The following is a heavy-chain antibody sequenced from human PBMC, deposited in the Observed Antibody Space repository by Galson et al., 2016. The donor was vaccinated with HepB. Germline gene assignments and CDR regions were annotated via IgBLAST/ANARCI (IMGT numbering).Heavy chain of an antibody. Sequence: SETLSLTCTVSGDTSQSMSSSSFNWGWIRQSPTTGLERVGNIDYRGTTSYNPSLESRVTISLDTSKRQFSLKVASVTAADTAVYYCVRRNDFDYWSGFRDAYGMDVWGQGTTVIVSS. CDR2: IDYRGTT. D-gene: IGHD3-3*01. V-gene: IGHV4-39*01. CDR1: GDTSQSMSSSSFN. J-gene: IGHJ6*02. CDR3: VRRNDFDYWSGFRDAYGMDV.